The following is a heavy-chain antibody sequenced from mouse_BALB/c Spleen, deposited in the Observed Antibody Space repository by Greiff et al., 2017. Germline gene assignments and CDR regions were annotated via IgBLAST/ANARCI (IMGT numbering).Heavy chain of an antibody. D-gene: IGHD1-1*01. CDR3: ARGDYGSSRGFAY. J-gene: IGHJ3*01. CDR1: GYTFTRYV. Sequence: VQLKESGPELVKPGASVKMSCKASGYTFTRYVMHWVKQKPGQGLEWIGYINPYNDGTKYNEKFKGKATLTSDKSSSTAYMELSSLTSEDSAVYYCARGDYGSSRGFAYWGQGTLVTVSA. V-gene: IGHV1-14*01. CDR2: INPYNDGT.